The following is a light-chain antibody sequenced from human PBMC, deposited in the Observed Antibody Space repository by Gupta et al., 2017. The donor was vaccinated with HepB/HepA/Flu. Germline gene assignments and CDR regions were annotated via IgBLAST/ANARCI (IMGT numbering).Light chain of an antibody. CDR2: EVT. CDR1: SSDIGGY. J-gene: IGLJ1*01. CDR3: SSYAAYTYV. Sequence: QSALTQPRSVSGSPGQSVTISCTGTSSDIGGYVSWFQQHPGKAPKLMIFEVTKRPSGVPDRFSGSKSGNTASLTISGLQAEDEDDYYCSSYAAYTYVFGTGTEVSVL. V-gene: IGLV2-11*01.